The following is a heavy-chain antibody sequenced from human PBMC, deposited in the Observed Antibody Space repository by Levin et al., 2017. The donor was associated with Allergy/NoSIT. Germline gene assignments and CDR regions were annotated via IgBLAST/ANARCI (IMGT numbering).Heavy chain of an antibody. CDR2: IYGGGIT. J-gene: IGHJ4*02. V-gene: IGHV3-53*01. CDR1: GFNVNTNY. D-gene: IGHD4-17*01. CDR3: AREVSCGDLAAGY. Sequence: PGESLKISCAASGFNVNTNYMIWFRQAPGKGLEWVSLIYGGGITYYADSVKGRFTISRDNSKNTLHLQMNSLRGAATAVFYCAREVSCGDLAAGYWGQGTLVTVSS.